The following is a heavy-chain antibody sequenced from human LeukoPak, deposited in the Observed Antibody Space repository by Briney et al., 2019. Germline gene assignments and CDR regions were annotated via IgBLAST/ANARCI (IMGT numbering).Heavy chain of an antibody. J-gene: IGHJ4*02. Sequence: ASVTVSCKASGYTFTDYYMHWVRQAPGQGFEWMGWINPNDGDTNYAQKFQGRVTMTRDTSISTAHMEVSRLRSDDTAVYYCARANFPYCSSSTCLFDYWGQGTLVTVSS. V-gene: IGHV1-2*02. CDR2: INPNDGDT. D-gene: IGHD2-2*01. CDR3: ARANFPYCSSSTCLFDY. CDR1: GYTFTDYY.